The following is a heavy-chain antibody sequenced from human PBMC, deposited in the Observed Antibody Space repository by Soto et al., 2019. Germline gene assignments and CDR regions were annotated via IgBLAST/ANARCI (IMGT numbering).Heavy chain of an antibody. CDR3: AIFEYYDILTGPRGLDAFDI. D-gene: IGHD3-9*01. CDR2: INHSGST. V-gene: IGHV4-34*01. CDR1: GGSFSGYY. J-gene: IGHJ3*02. Sequence: SETLSLTCAVYGGSFSGYYWSWIRQPPGKGLEWIGEINHSGSTNYNPSLKSRVTISVDTSKNQFSLKLSSVTAADTAVYYCAIFEYYDILTGPRGLDAFDIWGQGTMVTVSS.